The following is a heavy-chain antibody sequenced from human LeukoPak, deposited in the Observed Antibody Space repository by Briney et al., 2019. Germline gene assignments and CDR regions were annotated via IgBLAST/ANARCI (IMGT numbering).Heavy chain of an antibody. CDR3: AREGRWHIVVVTAPSDAFDI. CDR1: GYTFTSYY. D-gene: IGHD2-21*02. J-gene: IGHJ3*02. Sequence: ASVKVSCKASGYTFTSYYMHWVRQAPGQGLEWMGIINPSGCSTSYAQKFQGRVTMTRDTSTSTVYMELSSLRSEDTAVYYCAREGRWHIVVVTAPSDAFDIWGQGTMVTVSS. V-gene: IGHV1-46*01. CDR2: INPSGCST.